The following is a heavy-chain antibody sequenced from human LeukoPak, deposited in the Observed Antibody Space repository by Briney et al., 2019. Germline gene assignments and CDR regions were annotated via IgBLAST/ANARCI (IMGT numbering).Heavy chain of an antibody. Sequence: KSRGSLRLSCAASGFTFFSYTMNSVRQAPGKGLKWVSSISSSSSDIDYADSVKGRFTSSRDNAKNSLYLQMNSLRAEDTAVYYCARLVYDFWSGYYKPHGGAFDIWGQRTMGTLSS. J-gene: IGHJ3*02. CDR1: GFTFFSYT. CDR2: ISSSSSDI. CDR3: ARLVYDFWSGYYKPHGGAFDI. V-gene: IGHV3-21*01. D-gene: IGHD3-3*01.